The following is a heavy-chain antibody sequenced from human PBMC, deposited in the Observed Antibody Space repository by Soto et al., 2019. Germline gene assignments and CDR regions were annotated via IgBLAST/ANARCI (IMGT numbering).Heavy chain of an antibody. V-gene: IGHV6-1*01. Sequence: PSQTLSLTCAISGDSVSSNSAAWSWIRQSPSRGLEWLGRTYYRSKWNSNYAVSVKGRVTINPDTSKNQFSLQLNSVTPEDTAVYYCARDEGGPWGQRTHVTFSS. J-gene: IGHJ4*02. CDR1: GDSVSSNSAA. CDR3: ARDEGGP. CDR2: TYYRSKWNS.